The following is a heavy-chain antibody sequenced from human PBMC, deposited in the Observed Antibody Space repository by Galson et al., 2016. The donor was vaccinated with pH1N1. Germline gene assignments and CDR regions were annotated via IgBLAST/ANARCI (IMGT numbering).Heavy chain of an antibody. CDR1: GFIFGSYT. Sequence: SLRLSCAASGFIFGSYTINWVRQTPGRGPEWVSSISGSSRNIYYADSVKGRFTISRDNAKNSLYLQMDNLRAEDTAVYYCARGPYFPPYFDNWGQGTLVTVSS. CDR3: ARGPYFPPYFDN. J-gene: IGHJ4*02. V-gene: IGHV3-21*06. CDR2: ISGSSRNI. D-gene: IGHD3-10*01.